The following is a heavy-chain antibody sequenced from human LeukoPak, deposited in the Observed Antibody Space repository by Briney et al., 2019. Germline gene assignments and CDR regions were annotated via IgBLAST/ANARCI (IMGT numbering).Heavy chain of an antibody. D-gene: IGHD2-2*01. Sequence: SETLSLTCTVSGGSISSYYWSWIRQPAGKGLEWIGRIYTSGNTNYNPSLKSRVTMSVDTSKNQFSLRLSSVTAADTAVYYCARDQAYCSSTSCDYYYMDVWGKGTTVTVSS. CDR1: GGSISSYY. CDR2: IYTSGNT. J-gene: IGHJ6*03. V-gene: IGHV4-4*07. CDR3: ARDQAYCSSTSCDYYYMDV.